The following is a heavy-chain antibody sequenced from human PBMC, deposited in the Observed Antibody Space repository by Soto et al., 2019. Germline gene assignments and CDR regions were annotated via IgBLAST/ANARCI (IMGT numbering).Heavy chain of an antibody. J-gene: IGHJ4*02. CDR1: GFTFSDYA. V-gene: IGHV3-30*18. D-gene: IGHD6-19*01. CDR3: AKGGRQWLVTSDFNY. CDR2: VSHDGRNT. Sequence: VQLVESGGGVVQPGRSLRLSCAASGFTFSDYAMHWVRQAPGKGLEWVAVVSHDGRNTHYADSVKGRFTITRDSSKHTFSLEMTSLRAEDTAVYYCAKGGRQWLVTSDFNYWGQGALVTVSS.